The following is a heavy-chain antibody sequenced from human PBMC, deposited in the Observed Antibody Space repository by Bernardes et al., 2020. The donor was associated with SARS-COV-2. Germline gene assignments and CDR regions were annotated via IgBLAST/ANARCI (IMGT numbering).Heavy chain of an antibody. CDR1: GGTFSTYG. CDR2: SIPIFGTA. V-gene: IGHV1-69*13. CDR3: ARRKRGHYDFWGGYGWYFDL. D-gene: IGHD3-3*01. J-gene: IGHJ2*01. Sequence: SVKVSCKASGGTFSTYGITWVRQAPGQGLELLGGSIPIFGTANYPQKFQGRVTITADEATSTTYMELSSLTSEDTAVYYCARRKRGHYDFWGGYGWYFDLWGRGTLVTVSS.